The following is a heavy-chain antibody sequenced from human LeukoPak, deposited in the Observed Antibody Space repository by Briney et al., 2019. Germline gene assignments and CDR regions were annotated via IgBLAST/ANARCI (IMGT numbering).Heavy chain of an antibody. J-gene: IGHJ3*02. CDR2: IKQDGSEK. Sequence: GGSLRLSCAASGFTFRSYWMSWVRQAPGKGLEWVANIKQDGSEKYYVDSVKGRLTISRDNTKNSLYLQMNSLRAGDTAVFYCARVMQLAFDIWGQGTMVTVSS. CDR1: GFTFRSYW. V-gene: IGHV3-7*01. CDR3: ARVMQLAFDI. D-gene: IGHD3-10*01.